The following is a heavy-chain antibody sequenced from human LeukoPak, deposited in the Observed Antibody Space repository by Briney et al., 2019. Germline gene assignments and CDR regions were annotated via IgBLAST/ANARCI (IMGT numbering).Heavy chain of an antibody. D-gene: IGHD6-19*01. CDR1: GFTFSNAW. J-gene: IGHJ4*02. CDR2: IKSKTDGGTT. CDR3: TTLRRLRLWLVPSVVLNDY. V-gene: IGHV3-15*01. Sequence: KPGGSLRLSCAASGFTFSNAWMSWVRQAPGKGLEWVGRIKSKTDGGTTDYAAPVKGRSTISRDDSKNTLYLQMNSLKTEDTAVYYCTTLRRLRLWLVPSVVLNDYWGQGTLVTVSS.